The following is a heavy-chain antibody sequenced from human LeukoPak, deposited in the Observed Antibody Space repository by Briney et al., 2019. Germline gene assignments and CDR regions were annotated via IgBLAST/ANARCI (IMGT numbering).Heavy chain of an antibody. J-gene: IGHJ4*02. D-gene: IGHD3-9*01. V-gene: IGHV3-30*02. CDR1: GFTFSSYG. CDR3: AKGFILTGYYPFDY. Sequence: GGSLRLSCAASGFTFSSYGIYWVRQAPGKGLEWVAFIRYDGSNKYYADSVKGRFTISRDNSKNTLYLQMNSLRTEDTAVYYCAKGFILTGYYPFDYWGQGTLVTVSS. CDR2: IRYDGSNK.